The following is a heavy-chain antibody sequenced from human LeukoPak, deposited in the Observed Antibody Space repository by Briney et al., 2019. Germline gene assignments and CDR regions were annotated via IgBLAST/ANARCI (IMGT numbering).Heavy chain of an antibody. J-gene: IGHJ3*01. CDR1: GYTFTSYG. V-gene: IGHV1-2*02. CDR2: INPTSGGT. Sequence: GASVTVSCKASGYTFTSYGISWVRQAPGQGLEWVGWINPTSGGTNYAQKFQDRVTMTRDTSNNTSYMELSRLRSDDTAVYYCAREFRTTTWSYDAFDLWGQGTMVTVSS. D-gene: IGHD1/OR15-1a*01. CDR3: AREFRTTTWSYDAFDL.